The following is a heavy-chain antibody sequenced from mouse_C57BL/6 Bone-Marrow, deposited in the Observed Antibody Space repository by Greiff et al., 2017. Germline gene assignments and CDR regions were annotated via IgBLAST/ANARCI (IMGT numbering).Heavy chain of an antibody. J-gene: IGHJ4*01. V-gene: IGHV1-64*01. CDR1: GYTFTSYW. CDR2: IHPNSGST. D-gene: IGHD2-5*01. Sequence: QVQLQQPGAELVKPGASVKLSCKASGYTFTSYWMHWVKQRPGQGLEWIGMIHPNSGSTNYNEKFKSKATLTVDKSSSTAYMQLSSLTSEDSAVYYCASSHSKGGVYYAMDYWGQGTSVTVSS. CDR3: ASSHSKGGVYYAMDY.